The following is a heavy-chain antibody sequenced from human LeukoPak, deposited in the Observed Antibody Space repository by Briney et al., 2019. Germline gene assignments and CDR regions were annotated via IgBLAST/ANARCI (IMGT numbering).Heavy chain of an antibody. CDR3: ARDKVAYYDSSGYKTTPWY. D-gene: IGHD3-22*01. CDR2: IIPILGIA. Sequence: SVKVSCKASGGTFSSYAISWVRQAPGQGLEWMGRIIPILGIANYAQKFQGRVTITADKSTSTAYMELSSLRSEDTAVYYCARDKVAYYDSSGYKTTPWYWGQGTLVTVSS. CDR1: GGTFSSYA. J-gene: IGHJ4*02. V-gene: IGHV1-69*04.